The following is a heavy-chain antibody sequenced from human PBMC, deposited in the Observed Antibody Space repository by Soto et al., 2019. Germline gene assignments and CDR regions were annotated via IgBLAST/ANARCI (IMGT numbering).Heavy chain of an antibody. D-gene: IGHD1-20*01. CDR3: ARGRYNWNY. Sequence: SETLSLTCAVYGGSFSGYYLSWIRQPPGKGLEWIGEINHSGSTNYNPSLKSRVTISVDTSKNQFSLKLSSVTAADTAVYYCARGRYNWNYWGQGTLVTVSS. V-gene: IGHV4-34*01. J-gene: IGHJ4*02. CDR1: GGSFSGYY. CDR2: INHSGST.